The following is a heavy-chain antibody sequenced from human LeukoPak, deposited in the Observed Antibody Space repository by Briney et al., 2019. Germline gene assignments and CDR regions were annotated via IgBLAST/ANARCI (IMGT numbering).Heavy chain of an antibody. D-gene: IGHD2-21*02. J-gene: IGHJ5*02. V-gene: IGHV3-48*02. CDR1: GFTFSSYS. Sequence: PGGSLRLSCAASGFTFSSYSMNWVRQAPGKGLEWVSYISSSSSTIYYADSVKGRFTISRDNAKNSLYLQMNSLRDEDTAVYYCARDASGGVVVTASWFDPWGQGTLVTVSS. CDR2: ISSSSSTI. CDR3: ARDASGGVVVTASWFDP.